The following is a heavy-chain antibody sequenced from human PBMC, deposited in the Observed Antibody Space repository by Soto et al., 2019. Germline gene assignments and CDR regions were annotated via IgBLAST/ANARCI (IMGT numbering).Heavy chain of an antibody. CDR1: GFTFRSYW. J-gene: IGHJ4*02. CDR2: IKQDGSEK. CDR3: ARDLRFLNFYY. D-gene: IGHD3-3*01. V-gene: IGHV3-7*01. Sequence: GGSLRLSCAASGFTFRSYWMSWVRQAPGKGLEWVANIKQDGSEKYYVDSVKGRFTISRDNAKNSLYLQMNSLRAEDTAVYYCARDLRFLNFYYWGQGTLVTVSS.